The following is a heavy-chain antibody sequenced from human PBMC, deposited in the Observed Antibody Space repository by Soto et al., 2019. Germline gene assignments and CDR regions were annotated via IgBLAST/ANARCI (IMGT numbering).Heavy chain of an antibody. D-gene: IGHD4-4*01. Sequence: GGSLRLSCAASGFTFSSYAMSWVRQAPGKGLEWVSAISGSGGSTYYADSVKGRFTISRDNSKNTLYLQMNSLRAEDTAVYYCAKATVTKNYYYYYMDVWGKGTTVTVSS. CDR3: AKATVTKNYYYYYMDV. CDR2: ISGSGGST. CDR1: GFTFSSYA. V-gene: IGHV3-23*01. J-gene: IGHJ6*03.